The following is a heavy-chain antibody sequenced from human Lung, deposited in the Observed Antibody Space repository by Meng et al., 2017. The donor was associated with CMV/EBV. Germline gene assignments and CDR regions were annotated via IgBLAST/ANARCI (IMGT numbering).Heavy chain of an antibody. Sequence: AXVXVSXXASGYTFTGYYMHWVRQAPGQGLEWMGWINPNSGGTNYAQKFQGRVTMTRDTSISTAYMELSRLRSDDTAVYYCARGVRQWLARSWFDPWGQGTLVXVSS. CDR2: INPNSGGT. CDR1: GYTFTGYY. V-gene: IGHV1-2*02. J-gene: IGHJ5*02. D-gene: IGHD6-19*01. CDR3: ARGVRQWLARSWFDP.